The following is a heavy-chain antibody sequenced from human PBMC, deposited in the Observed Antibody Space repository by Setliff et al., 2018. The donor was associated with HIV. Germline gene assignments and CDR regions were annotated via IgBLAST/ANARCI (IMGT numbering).Heavy chain of an antibody. J-gene: IGHJ4*02. V-gene: IGHV4-38-2*01. CDR1: GYSLSSDYY. CDR3: ASSPAWRSDYGLHTFDY. Sequence: SETLSLTCAVSGYSLSSDYYWGWIRQPPGEGLEWIASIYHSGSTYYNPSLKSRVIISVDTSKNQFSLKLSSVTAADTAVYYCASSPAWRSDYGLHTFDYWGQRTLVTVSS. CDR2: IYHSGST. D-gene: IGHD4-17*01.